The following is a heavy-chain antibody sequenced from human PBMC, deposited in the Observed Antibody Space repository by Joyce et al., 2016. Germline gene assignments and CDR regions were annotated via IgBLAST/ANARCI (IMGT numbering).Heavy chain of an antibody. V-gene: IGHV1-2*02. CDR3: ARLRRVTVTTTLHYFDF. CDR1: GYTFTGYY. CDR2: INPNTGVT. J-gene: IGHJ4*02. Sequence: QVQLVQSGAEVKKPGASVKVSCKTSGYTFTGYYIHWVRRAPGEGLEWMGRINPNTGVTLDAQKFQGRGTMTRDTAIDTAYMDLKRLKSDDTAVYYCARLRRVTVTTTLHYFDFWGQGTLVTVSS. D-gene: IGHD4-17*01.